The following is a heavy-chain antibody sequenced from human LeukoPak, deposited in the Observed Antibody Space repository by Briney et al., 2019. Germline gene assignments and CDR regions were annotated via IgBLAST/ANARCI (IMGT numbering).Heavy chain of an antibody. CDR1: GYTFTGYY. CDR3: AGGKGYTYGPTVF. Sequence: ASVKVSCKASGYTFTGYYMHWVRQAPGQGLEWMGWINPNSGGTNYAQKFQGRVTMTRDTSISTGYMELSRLTSDDTAMYYCAGGKGYTYGPTVFWGQGTMVTVSS. CDR2: INPNSGGT. D-gene: IGHD5-18*01. J-gene: IGHJ3*01. V-gene: IGHV1-2*02.